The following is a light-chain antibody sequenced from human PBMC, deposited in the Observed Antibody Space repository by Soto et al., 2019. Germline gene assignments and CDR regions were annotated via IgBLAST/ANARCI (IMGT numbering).Light chain of an antibody. CDR1: RSVLDNSDNKNY. CDR2: WAT. CDR3: QQYYSTPYT. J-gene: IGKJ2*01. Sequence: DIVMTQSPDSLTVSLGERATINCKSSRSVLDNSDNKNYLAWYQQKSGQPPKLLIYWATTREFGVPDGFSGSGSGTDFTLTISSLQAEDVAVYYCQQYYSTPYTFGQGTKLEIK. V-gene: IGKV4-1*01.